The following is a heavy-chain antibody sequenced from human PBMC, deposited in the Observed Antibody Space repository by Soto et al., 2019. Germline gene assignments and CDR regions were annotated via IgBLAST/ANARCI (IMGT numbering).Heavy chain of an antibody. D-gene: IGHD1-7*01. CDR2: ISAYNGNT. Sequence: ASVTVSCQASGYTFTSYGISWVRQAPGQGLEWMGWISAYNGNTNYAQKLQGRVTMTTDTSTSTAYMELRSLRSDDTAVYYCARASNWNYEYYYYGMDVWGQGTTVTVSS. CDR1: GYTFTSYG. J-gene: IGHJ6*02. V-gene: IGHV1-18*01. CDR3: ARASNWNYEYYYYGMDV.